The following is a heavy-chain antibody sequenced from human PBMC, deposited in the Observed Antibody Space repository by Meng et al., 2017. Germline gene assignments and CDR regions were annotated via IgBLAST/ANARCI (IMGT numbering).Heavy chain of an antibody. CDR2: IYYSGST. CDR3: ARDMGTDAFDI. D-gene: IGHD1/OR15-1a*01. Sequence: GSLRLSCTVSGGSISSSSYYWGWIRQPPGKGLEWIGSIYYSGSTYYNPSLKSRVTISVDTSKNQFSLKLSSVTAADTAVYYCARDMGTDAFDIWGQGTMVTVSS. CDR1: GGSISSSSYY. V-gene: IGHV4-39*07. J-gene: IGHJ3*02.